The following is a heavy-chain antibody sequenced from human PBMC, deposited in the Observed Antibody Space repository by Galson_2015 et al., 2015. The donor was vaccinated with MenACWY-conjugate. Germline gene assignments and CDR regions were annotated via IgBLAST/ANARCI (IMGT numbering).Heavy chain of an antibody. Sequence: LTCTVSGGSISSHYWSWFRQPPGKGLEWIAYIRDTGSLKDNPSLKSRVTMSADKSNNQFSLRLISVTAADTAVYYCARIPTWGFSFGYFDYWGQGILVAVSS. J-gene: IGHJ4*02. V-gene: IGHV4-59*08. D-gene: IGHD7-27*01. CDR1: GGSISSHY. CDR3: ARIPTWGFSFGYFDY. CDR2: IRDTGSL.